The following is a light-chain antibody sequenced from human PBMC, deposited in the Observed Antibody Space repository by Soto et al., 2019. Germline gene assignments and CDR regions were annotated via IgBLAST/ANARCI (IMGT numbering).Light chain of an antibody. J-gene: IGKJ1*01. CDR3: LQTYSPPRT. CDR2: GAS. CDR1: LDIGDS. V-gene: IGKV1-39*01. Sequence: DIHLTQSPAFLSASVGDRVTITCRASLDIGDSLSWFQQKAGHAPTQLIYGASALQSGAPVRFSGSASGTDFTLTISNMQREDFATYYCLQTYSPPRTFGQGTKVDIK.